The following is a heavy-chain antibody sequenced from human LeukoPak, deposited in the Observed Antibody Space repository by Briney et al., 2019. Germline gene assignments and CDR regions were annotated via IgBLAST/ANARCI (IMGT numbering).Heavy chain of an antibody. CDR3: ARGVHGDYRWYFDL. J-gene: IGHJ2*01. V-gene: IGHV4-61*01. Sequence: SETLSLTCTVSGGSISSGSYYYSWIRQPPGKGLEWIGYIYYIGGTNYNPSLKSRVTISVDTSKNQFSLKLSSVTAADTAVYYCARGVHGDYRWYFDLWGRGTLVTVSS. D-gene: IGHD4-17*01. CDR2: IYYIGGT. CDR1: GGSISSGSYY.